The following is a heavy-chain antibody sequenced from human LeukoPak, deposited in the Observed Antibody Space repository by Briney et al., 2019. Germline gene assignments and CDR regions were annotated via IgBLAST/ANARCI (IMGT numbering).Heavy chain of an antibody. CDR2: MNPNSGNT. D-gene: IGHD2-2*01. Sequence: ASVKVSCKASGYTFTSYDINWVRQATGQGLEWMGWMNPNSGNTGYAQKFQGRVTMTRDTSISTAYMELSRLRSDDTAVYYCARVVVVVPAAITSGWFDPWGQGTLVTVSS. V-gene: IGHV1-8*02. CDR1: GYTFTSYD. J-gene: IGHJ5*02. CDR3: ARVVVVVPAAITSGWFDP.